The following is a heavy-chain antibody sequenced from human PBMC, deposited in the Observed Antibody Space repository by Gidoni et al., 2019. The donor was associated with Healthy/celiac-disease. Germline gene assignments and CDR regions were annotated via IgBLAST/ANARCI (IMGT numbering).Heavy chain of an antibody. Sequence: QVQLVQPGGGLVKPGGSLRRSCAASGFTFSDYYMSWIRQASGKGLGWVSSISSSGSTIYYADSVKGRFTISRDNAKNSLYLQMNSLRAEDTAVYYCALGMDHYYYYGMDVWGQGTTVTVSS. D-gene: IGHD1-20*01. V-gene: IGHV3-11*01. CDR3: ALGMDHYYYYGMDV. J-gene: IGHJ6*02. CDR2: ISSSGSTI. CDR1: GFTFSDYY.